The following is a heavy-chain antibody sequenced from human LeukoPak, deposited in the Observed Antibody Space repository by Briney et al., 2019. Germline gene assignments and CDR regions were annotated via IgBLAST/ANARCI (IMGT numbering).Heavy chain of an antibody. CDR2: IYYSGST. D-gene: IGHD6-13*01. V-gene: IGHV4-39*07. CDR1: GGSISSSSYY. CDR3: ARTRTVRQQLLFDY. Sequence: PSETLSLTCTVSGGSISSSSYYWGWIRQPPGKGLEWIGSIYYSGSTYYNPSLKSRVTISVDTSKNQFSLKLSSVTAADTAVYYCARTRTVRQQLLFDYWGQGTLVTVSS. J-gene: IGHJ4*02.